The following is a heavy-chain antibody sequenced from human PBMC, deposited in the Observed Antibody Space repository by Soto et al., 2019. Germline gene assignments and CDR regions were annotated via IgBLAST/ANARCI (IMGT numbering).Heavy chain of an antibody. Sequence: QVQLVESGGGVVQPGRSLRLSCAASGFNFSTYDLHWVRQAPGKGLEWVTLISSDGSTQYYADSVKGRFTISRDNSQNTLYLQMNSLGPEDTGVYYCARETEGGDCYFCYFESWGQGILVTVSS. V-gene: IGHV3-30-3*01. CDR1: GFNFSTYD. J-gene: IGHJ4*02. D-gene: IGHD2-21*01. CDR2: ISSDGSTQ. CDR3: ARETEGGDCYFCYFES.